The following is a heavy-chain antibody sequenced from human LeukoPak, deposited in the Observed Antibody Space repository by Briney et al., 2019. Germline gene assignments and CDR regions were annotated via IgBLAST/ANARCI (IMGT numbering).Heavy chain of an antibody. V-gene: IGHV3-23*01. D-gene: IGHD4-11*01. CDR2: IIESGGT. J-gene: IGHJ4*02. CDR1: GFTLSSFR. CDR3: AKGASIHXXGPDY. Sequence: PGGSLRLSCAASGFTLSSFRMSWVRQAPGKGLEWVSRIIESGGTNYADSVKGRFTISRDNSKNTLYLQMNSLRAEDTAVYYCAKGASIHXXGPDYWGPGTLVTVSS.